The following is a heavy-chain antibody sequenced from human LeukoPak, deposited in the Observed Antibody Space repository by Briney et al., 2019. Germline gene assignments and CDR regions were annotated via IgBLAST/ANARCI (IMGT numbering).Heavy chain of an antibody. V-gene: IGHV1-18*04. Sequence: ASVKVSCKASGYTFTGNYMHWVRQAPGQGLEWMGRISAYNGNTNYAQKLQGRVTMTTDTSTSTAYMELRSLRSDDTAVYYCARVRLRDFDYWGQGTLVTVSS. CDR2: ISAYNGNT. CDR1: GYTFTGNY. J-gene: IGHJ4*02. CDR3: ARVRLRDFDY.